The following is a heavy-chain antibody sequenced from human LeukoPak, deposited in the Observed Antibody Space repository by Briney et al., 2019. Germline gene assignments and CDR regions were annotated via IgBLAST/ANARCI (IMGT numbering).Heavy chain of an antibody. CDR1: GGSFSGYY. D-gene: IGHD2-15*01. CDR2: IYHSGST. CDR3: AREYCSGGSCYSDY. V-gene: IGHV4-34*01. J-gene: IGHJ4*02. Sequence: PSETLSLTCAVYGGSFSGYYWSWVRQPPGKGLEWIGEIYHSGSTNYNPSLKSRVTISVDKSKNQFSLKLSSVTAADTAVYYCAREYCSGGSCYSDYWGQGTLVTVSS.